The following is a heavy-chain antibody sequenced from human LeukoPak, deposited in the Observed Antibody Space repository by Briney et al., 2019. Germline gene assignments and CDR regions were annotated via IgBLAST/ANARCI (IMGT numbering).Heavy chain of an antibody. V-gene: IGHV4-34*01. CDR1: GGSFSGYY. J-gene: IGHJ6*03. CDR3: ARDQATVYMDV. Sequence: PSETLSLTCAVYGGSFSGYYWSWIRQPPGKGLEWIGEINHSGSTNYNPSLKSRVTISVDTSKNQFSLKLSSVTAADTAVYYCARDQATVYMDVWGKGTTVTISS. CDR2: INHSGST. D-gene: IGHD4-11*01.